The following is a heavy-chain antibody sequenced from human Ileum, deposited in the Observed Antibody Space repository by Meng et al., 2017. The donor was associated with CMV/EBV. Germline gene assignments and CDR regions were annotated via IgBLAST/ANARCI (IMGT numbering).Heavy chain of an antibody. CDR3: VRILNTGINGRGWFDL. CDR1: GGSIDSSTYY. V-gene: IGHV4-39*07. D-gene: IGHD2-8*02. CDR2: VSYTGDT. Sequence: SETLSLTCTVSGGSIDSSTYYWGWIRQPPGKGLEWIGSVSYTGDTDYNASLRSRVTMSVDTSQSQFFLKVNSVTAADTAVYSCVRILNTGINGRGWFDLWGQGALVTVSS. J-gene: IGHJ5*01.